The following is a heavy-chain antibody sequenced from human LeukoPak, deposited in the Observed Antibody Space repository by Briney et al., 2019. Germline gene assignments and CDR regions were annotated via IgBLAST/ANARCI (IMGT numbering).Heavy chain of an antibody. D-gene: IGHD3-9*01. V-gene: IGHV4-34*01. CDR3: ARVSKYYDILG. CDR1: GGSFSGYY. CDR2: INHSGST. J-gene: IGHJ4*02. Sequence: SETLSLTCAVYGGSFSGYYWSWIRQPPGKGLEWIGEINHSGSTNYNPSLKSRVTISVDTSKNQFSLKLSSVTAADTAVYYCARVSKYYDILGWGQGTLVTVSS.